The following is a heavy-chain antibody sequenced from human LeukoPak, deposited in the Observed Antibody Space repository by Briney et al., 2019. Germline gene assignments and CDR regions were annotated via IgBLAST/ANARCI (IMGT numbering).Heavy chain of an antibody. CDR1: GFTFDDYA. D-gene: IGHD1-14*01. J-gene: IGHJ3*02. CDR3: AKDWSSRTNAFDI. Sequence: GGSLRPSCAASGFTFDDYAMHWVRQAPGKGLEWVSGISWNSGSIGYADSVKGRFTISRDNAKNSLYLQLNSLRAEDTALYYCAKDWSSRTNAFDIWGQGTMVTVSS. V-gene: IGHV3-9*01. CDR2: ISWNSGSI.